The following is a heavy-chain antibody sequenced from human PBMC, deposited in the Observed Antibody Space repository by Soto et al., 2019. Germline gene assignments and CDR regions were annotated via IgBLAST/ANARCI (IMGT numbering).Heavy chain of an antibody. J-gene: IGHJ5*02. CDR3: AKGAVPYNGKWDWFDT. CDR2: IGGTGSDT. V-gene: IGHV3-23*01. D-gene: IGHD1-1*01. CDR1: GFTFGDDA. Sequence: QFLESGGGLVQTGGSLRVDCVASGFTFGDDAMSWVRQAPGKGLEWVSSIGGTGSDTYYAASVKGRFTISRDNSKSTLYLQMNNLRGDDTAIYYCAKGAVPYNGKWDWFDTWGQGTLVTVSS.